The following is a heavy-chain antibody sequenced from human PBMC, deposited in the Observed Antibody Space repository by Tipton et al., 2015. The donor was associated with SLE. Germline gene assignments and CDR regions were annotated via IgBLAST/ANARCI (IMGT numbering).Heavy chain of an antibody. CDR3: ARDPSYHGMDV. J-gene: IGHJ6*02. CDR1: GGSISSYY. V-gene: IGHV4-59*01. CDR2: IYYSGST. Sequence: TLSLTCTVSGGSISSYYWSWIRQPPGKGLEWIGYIYYSGSTNYNPSLESRVTVSLDTSSNQFTLKLTSVTAADTAVYYCARDPSYHGMDVWGQGTSVTVSS.